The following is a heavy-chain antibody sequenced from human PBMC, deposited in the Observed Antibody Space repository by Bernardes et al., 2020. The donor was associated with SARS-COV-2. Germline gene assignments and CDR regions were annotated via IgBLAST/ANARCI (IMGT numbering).Heavy chain of an antibody. CDR2: ISYDGNNR. Sequence: GGSLRLSCTGSGFNFSDSGMHWVRQAPGKSLEWMGVISYDGNNRDYADSVEGRFTISRDNSRNTLYLQMNSLRAEDTAVYYCAKDLEVDYSESSAYDYWGQGTLVTVSS. CDR3: AKDLEVDYSESSAYDY. V-gene: IGHV3-30*12. J-gene: IGHJ4*02. D-gene: IGHD3-22*01. CDR1: GFNFSDSG.